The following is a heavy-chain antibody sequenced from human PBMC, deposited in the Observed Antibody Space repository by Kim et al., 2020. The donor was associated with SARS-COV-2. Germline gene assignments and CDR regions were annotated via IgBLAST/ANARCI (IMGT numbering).Heavy chain of an antibody. CDR3: ARANPTMIVVDFDY. J-gene: IGHJ4*02. V-gene: IGHV3-21*01. Sequence: ADSVKGRLTISRGNATNSLYLQMNRLRAEDTAVYYCARANPTMIVVDFDYWGQGTLVTVSS. D-gene: IGHD3-22*01.